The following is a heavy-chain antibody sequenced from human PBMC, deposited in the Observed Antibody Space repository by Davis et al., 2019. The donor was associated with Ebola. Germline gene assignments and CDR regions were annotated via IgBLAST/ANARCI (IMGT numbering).Heavy chain of an antibody. CDR3: ARMRAVDFWSGYRNYYYGMDV. V-gene: IGHV4-34*01. J-gene: IGHJ6*02. CDR1: GGSFSGYF. D-gene: IGHD3-3*01. CDR2: INHSGST. Sequence: SETLSLTCAVYGGSFSGYFWNWIRQPPGKGLEWIGEINHSGSTNYNPSLKSRVTISVDTSKNQFSLKLSSVTAADTAVYYCARMRAVDFWSGYRNYYYGMDVWGQGTTVTVSS.